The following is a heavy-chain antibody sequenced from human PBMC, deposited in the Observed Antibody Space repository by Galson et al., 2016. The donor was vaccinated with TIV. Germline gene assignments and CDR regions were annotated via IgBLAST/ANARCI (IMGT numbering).Heavy chain of an antibody. CDR1: XXXFRXXT. CDR2: IIPXHGLS. J-gene: IGHJ4*02. CDR3: ARTVPCGGDCYFFDF. V-gene: IGHV1-69*10. D-gene: IGHD2-21*02. Sequence: SVKVSXXASXXXFRXXTISXXRQAXXQXLEXMGGIIPXHGLSXHAQKFQGRVTITADEPXSTVYMGLSSLRSEDTAVYYCARTVPCGGDCYFFDFWAQGTLVTVSS.